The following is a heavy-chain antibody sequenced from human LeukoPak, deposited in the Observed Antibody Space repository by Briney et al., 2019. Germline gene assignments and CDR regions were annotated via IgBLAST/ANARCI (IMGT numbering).Heavy chain of an antibody. Sequence: ASVKVSCKVSGYTLTELSMHWVRQAPGKGLEWMGGFDPEDGETIYAQKFQGRVTMTEDTSTDTAYMELSSLRSEDTAVYYCARAYSSSWWGQGYYYYMDVWGKGTTVTVSS. J-gene: IGHJ6*03. CDR2: FDPEDGET. CDR1: GYTLTELS. D-gene: IGHD6-13*01. CDR3: ARAYSSSWWGQGYYYYMDV. V-gene: IGHV1-24*01.